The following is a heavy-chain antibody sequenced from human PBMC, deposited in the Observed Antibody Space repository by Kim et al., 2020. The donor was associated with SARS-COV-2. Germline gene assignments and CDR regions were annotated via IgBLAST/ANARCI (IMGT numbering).Heavy chain of an antibody. D-gene: IGHD5-18*01. Sequence: ASVKVSCKVSGYTLTELSMHWVRQAPGKGLEWMGGFDPDDGETIYAQKFQGRVTMTEDTSTDTAYMELSSLRSEDTAVYYCATFGGQLWLLDAFDIWGQGTMVTVSS. CDR2: FDPDDGET. J-gene: IGHJ3*02. V-gene: IGHV1-24*01. CDR3: ATFGGQLWLLDAFDI. CDR1: GYTLTELS.